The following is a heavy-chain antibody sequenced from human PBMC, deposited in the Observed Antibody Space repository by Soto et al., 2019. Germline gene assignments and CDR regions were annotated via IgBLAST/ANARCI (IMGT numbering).Heavy chain of an antibody. CDR2: ISYDGSNK. Sequence: GGSLRLSCAASGFTFSSYAMHWVRQAPGKGLEWVAVISYDGSNKYYADSVKGRFTISRDNSKNTLYLQMNSLRAEDTAVYYCARDLRRDYDILTGYYGYYYYGMDVWGQGTTVTVSS. CDR1: GFTFSSYA. CDR3: ARDLRRDYDILTGYYGYYYYGMDV. V-gene: IGHV3-30-3*01. J-gene: IGHJ6*02. D-gene: IGHD3-9*01.